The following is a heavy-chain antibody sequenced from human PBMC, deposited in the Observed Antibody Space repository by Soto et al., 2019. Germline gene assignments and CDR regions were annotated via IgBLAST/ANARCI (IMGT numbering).Heavy chain of an antibody. V-gene: IGHV4-30-4*01. D-gene: IGHD2-15*01. CDR2: VYYSVST. J-gene: IGHJ3*02. CDR1: GGSISSGDYY. CDR3: ARERSPGAFDI. Sequence: SETLSLTCTVSGGSISSGDYYWSWIRQPPGKGLEWIGYVYYSVSTYDNPSLKSRVIISVDTSKNQFSLKLSSLTAADTAVYYCARERSPGAFDIWGQGTMVTVSS.